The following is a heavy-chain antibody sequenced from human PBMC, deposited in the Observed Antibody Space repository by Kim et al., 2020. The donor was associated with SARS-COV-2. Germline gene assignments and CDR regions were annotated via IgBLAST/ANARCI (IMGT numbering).Heavy chain of an antibody. CDR3: ASQNRFLEWLWNYYYYG. V-gene: IGHV4-39*01. D-gene: IGHD3-3*01. CDR1: GGSISSSSYY. CDR2: IYYSGST. Sequence: SETLSLTCTVSGGSISSSSYYWGWIRQPPGKGLEWIGSIYYSGSTYYNPSLKSRVTISVDTSKNQFSLKLSSVTAADTAVYYCASQNRFLEWLWNYYYYG. J-gene: IGHJ6*01.